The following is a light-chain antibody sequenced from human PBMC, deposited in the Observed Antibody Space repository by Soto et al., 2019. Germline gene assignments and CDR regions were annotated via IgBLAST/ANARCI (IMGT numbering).Light chain of an antibody. CDR1: SSNIGAGYE. CDR3: QSYDSSLSALYV. Sequence: QSVLTQPPSVSGAPGQRVTISCTGSSSNIGAGYEVHWYKQLPGTAPKLLIYGNNNRPSGVPDRFSGSKSGTSASLAITVLQAEDEADYYCQSYDSSLSALYVFGTGTKVTVL. V-gene: IGLV1-40*01. J-gene: IGLJ1*01. CDR2: GNN.